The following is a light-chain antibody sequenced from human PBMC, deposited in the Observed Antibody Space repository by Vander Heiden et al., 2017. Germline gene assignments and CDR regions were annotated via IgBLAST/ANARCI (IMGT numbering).Light chain of an antibody. CDR1: SSDVGGYNY. Sequence: QSALTQPPSASGSPGQSVTISCTGPSSDVGGYNYVSWYQQHPDKAPILMIYEVSKRPAGVPDRFSGSKSGNTASLTVSGLQAEDEADYYCSSYAGSNTVFGGGTKLTVL. CDR3: SSYAGSNTV. V-gene: IGLV2-8*01. CDR2: EVS. J-gene: IGLJ2*01.